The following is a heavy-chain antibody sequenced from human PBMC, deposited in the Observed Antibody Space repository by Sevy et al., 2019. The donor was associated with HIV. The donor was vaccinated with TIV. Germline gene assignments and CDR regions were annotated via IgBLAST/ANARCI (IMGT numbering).Heavy chain of an antibody. Sequence: SETLSLTCTVSGGSISSSSIYWGWFRQSPGKGLDYIGSIFHSGDTYYNPSLKSRVTISVDTSKNQFSLKMTSVTAADTAVYYCARHFYSNGMDVWGQGITVTVSS. CDR3: ARHFYSNGMDV. V-gene: IGHV4-39*01. J-gene: IGHJ6*02. CDR1: GGSISSSSIY. D-gene: IGHD1-26*01. CDR2: IFHSGDT.